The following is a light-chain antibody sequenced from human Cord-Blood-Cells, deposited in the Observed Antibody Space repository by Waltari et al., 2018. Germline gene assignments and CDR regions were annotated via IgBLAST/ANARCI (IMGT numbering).Light chain of an antibody. J-gene: IGLJ3*02. CDR1: SSDVGSYNL. CDR3: CSYAGSSTWV. V-gene: IGLV2-23*01. Sequence: QSALTQPASVSGSPGQSITISCTGTSSDVGSYNLVSWYQQHPGKAPKLMIYEGSKRPSGFSNRFSGSKSGNTASLTSSGLQAEDGADYYCCSYAGSSTWVFGGGTKLTVL. CDR2: EGS.